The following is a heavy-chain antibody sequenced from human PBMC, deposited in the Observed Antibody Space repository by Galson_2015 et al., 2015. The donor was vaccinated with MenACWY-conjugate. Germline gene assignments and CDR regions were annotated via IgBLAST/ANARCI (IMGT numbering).Heavy chain of an antibody. D-gene: IGHD6-25*01. CDR2: IKSKTDGGTT. CDR3: TTHQPPRRLHYYMDV. CDR1: GFTFSNAW. Sequence: PLRLSCAASGFTFSNAWMNWVRQAPGKGLEWVGRIKSKTDGGTTDYAAPVKGRFTISRDDSKNTLYLQMNSLKTEDTAVYYCTTHQPPRRLHYYMDVWGKGTTVTVSS. J-gene: IGHJ6*03. V-gene: IGHV3-15*07.